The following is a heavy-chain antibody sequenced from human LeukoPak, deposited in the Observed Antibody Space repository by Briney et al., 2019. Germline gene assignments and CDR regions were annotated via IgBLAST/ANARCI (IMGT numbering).Heavy chain of an antibody. CDR1: GYTINNYF. Sequence: ASVKVSCKASGYTINNYFMHWVRQAPGQGLEWMGWINPNSGGTDYAEKFQGRVTMTRDTSISTSYMEMRGLRSDDTAVCYCARGTKTPVTTRGRFDPWGQGTLVTVSS. J-gene: IGHJ5*02. D-gene: IGHD4-17*01. CDR2: INPNSGGT. CDR3: ARGTKTPVTTRGRFDP. V-gene: IGHV1-2*02.